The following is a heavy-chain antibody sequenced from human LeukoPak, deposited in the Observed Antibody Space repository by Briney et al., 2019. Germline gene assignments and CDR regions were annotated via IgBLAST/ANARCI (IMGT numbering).Heavy chain of an antibody. D-gene: IGHD2-15*01. Sequence: SVKVSCKPSGGTFSSYAISWVRQAPGQGLEWMGRIIPIFGTANYAQKFQGRVTITTDESTSTAYMELSSLRSEDTAVYYCAVYCSGGSCSPIDDYWGQGTLVTVSS. CDR3: AVYCSGGSCSPIDDY. V-gene: IGHV1-69*05. J-gene: IGHJ4*02. CDR2: IIPIFGTA. CDR1: GGTFSSYA.